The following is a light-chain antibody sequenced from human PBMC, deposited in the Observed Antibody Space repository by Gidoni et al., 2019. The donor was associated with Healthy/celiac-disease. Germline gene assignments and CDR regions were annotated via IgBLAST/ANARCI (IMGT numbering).Light chain of an antibody. CDR2: AAS. J-gene: IGKJ1*01. CDR3: LQDYNYPRT. Sequence: AIQMTQSPSSLSASVGDRVTITCRASQGIRNDLGWYQQKPGKAPKLLIYAASSLQSGVPSMFSGSRSGTDFTLTISSLQPEDFATYYCLQDYNYPRTFGQGTKVEIK. CDR1: QGIRND. V-gene: IGKV1-6*01.